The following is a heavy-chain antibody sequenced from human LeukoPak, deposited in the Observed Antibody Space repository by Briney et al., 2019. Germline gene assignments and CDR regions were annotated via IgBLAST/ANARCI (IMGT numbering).Heavy chain of an antibody. CDR1: GYTFTSYG. J-gene: IGHJ4*02. D-gene: IGHD6-13*01. Sequence: ASVKVSCKASGYTFTSYGISWVRQAPGQGLEGMGWISAYNGNTNYAQKLQGRVTMTTDTSTSTAYMELRSLRSDDTAVYYCARDLIRAAAGTPSTFDYWGQGTLVTVSS. CDR2: ISAYNGNT. V-gene: IGHV1-18*01. CDR3: ARDLIRAAAGTPSTFDY.